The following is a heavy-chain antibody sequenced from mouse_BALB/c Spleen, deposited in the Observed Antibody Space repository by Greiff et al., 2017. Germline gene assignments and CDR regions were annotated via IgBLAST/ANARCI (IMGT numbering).Heavy chain of an antibody. CDR1: GYTFTSYY. V-gene: IGHV1S56*01. Sequence: VQLQESGPELVKPGASVKMSCKASGYTFTSYYIHWVKQRPGQGLEWIGWIYPGDGSTKYNEKFKGKTTLTADKSSSTAYMLLSSLTSEDSAIYFCARDGSYAMDYWGQGTSVTVSS. CDR2: IYPGDGST. J-gene: IGHJ4*01. CDR3: ARDGSYAMDY. D-gene: IGHD2-3*01.